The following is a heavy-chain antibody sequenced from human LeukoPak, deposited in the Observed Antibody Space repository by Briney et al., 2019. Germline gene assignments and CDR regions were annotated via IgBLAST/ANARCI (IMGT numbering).Heavy chain of an antibody. J-gene: IGHJ4*02. CDR3: ARAKLLWLVEDYFDY. V-gene: IGHV4-39*07. Sequence: SDTLSLPCTVSGRPISSSSYYWGWIRQPPGKGLECFGSIYYSGSTYYHPSLKSRLHISVYTSNNLFSLKLPSVTAPDTAVYYCARAKLLWLVEDYFDYWGQGALVTVAS. CDR1: GRPISSSSYY. D-gene: IGHD3-10*01. CDR2: IYYSGST.